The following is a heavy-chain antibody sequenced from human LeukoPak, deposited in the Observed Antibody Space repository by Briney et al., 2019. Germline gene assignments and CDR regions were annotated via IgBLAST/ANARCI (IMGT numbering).Heavy chain of an antibody. CDR1: GYTFTSYY. V-gene: IGHV1-46*01. CDR2: INPTGGST. D-gene: IGHD2-21*02. J-gene: IGHJ4*02. Sequence: ASVKVSCKASGYTFTSYYKHWVRQAPGQGLEWMGLINPTGGSTGYAQKFQGRVTMTRDMSTSTDYMELSSLRAEDTAVYYCAKDWVPYCGGDCSDFDYWGQGTLVTVSS. CDR3: AKDWVPYCGGDCSDFDY.